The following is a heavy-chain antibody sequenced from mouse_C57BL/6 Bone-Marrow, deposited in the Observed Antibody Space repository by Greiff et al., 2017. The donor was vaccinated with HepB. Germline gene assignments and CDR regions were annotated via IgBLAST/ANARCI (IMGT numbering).Heavy chain of an antibody. CDR1: GYTFTDYY. CDR2: IYPGSGNT. J-gene: IGHJ4*01. CDR3: AREGENAMDY. Sequence: QVQLKESGAELVRPGASVKLSCKASGYTFTDYYINWVKQRPGQGLEWIARIYPGSGNTYYNEKFKGKATLTAEKSSSTAYMQLSSLTSEDSAVYFCAREGENAMDYWGQGTSVTVSS. V-gene: IGHV1-76*01.